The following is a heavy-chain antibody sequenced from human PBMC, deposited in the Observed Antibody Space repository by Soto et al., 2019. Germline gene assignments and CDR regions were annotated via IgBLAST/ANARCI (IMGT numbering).Heavy chain of an antibody. D-gene: IGHD3-3*01. V-gene: IGHV4-59*01. CDR2: IYYTGIT. J-gene: IGHJ5*02. Sequence: WTWILQSPGKGLEWVGYIYYTGITNYNPSLKRRVTISLDRSKNQFSLKLDSVTAADTAVYYCARALDYDFWGGRNWFDPWGQGTLVTVSS. CDR3: ARALDYDFWGGRNWFDP.